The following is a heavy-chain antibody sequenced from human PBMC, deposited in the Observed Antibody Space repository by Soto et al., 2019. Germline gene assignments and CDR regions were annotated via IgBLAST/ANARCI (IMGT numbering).Heavy chain of an antibody. CDR2: IYWDDDK. D-gene: IGHD1-26*01. V-gene: IGHV2-5*02. CDR3: ARRGGGIVDWYFDL. CDR1: GFSLGTYGVG. J-gene: IGHJ2*01. Sequence: QITLNESGPTLVKPTQTLTLTCTFSGFSLGTYGVGVGWIRQPPGKALQWLALIYWDDDKPYSPSLKSRLTITKDNTKRQVLLTLTNMDPVDTATYYCARRGGGIVDWYFDLWGRGTPVIVSS.